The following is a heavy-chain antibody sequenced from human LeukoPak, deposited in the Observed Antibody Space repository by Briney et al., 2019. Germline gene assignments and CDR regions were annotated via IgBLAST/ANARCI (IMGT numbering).Heavy chain of an antibody. CDR2: ISYDGSNK. Sequence: GGSLRLSCAASGFTFSSCAMHWVRQAPGKGLEWVAVISYDGSNKCYADSVKGRFTISRDISKNTLYLQMNSLRPEDTAVYYCARDRIQLWHAFFDYWGQGTLVTVSS. D-gene: IGHD5-18*01. CDR1: GFTFSSCA. J-gene: IGHJ4*02. CDR3: ARDRIQLWHAFFDY. V-gene: IGHV3-30-3*01.